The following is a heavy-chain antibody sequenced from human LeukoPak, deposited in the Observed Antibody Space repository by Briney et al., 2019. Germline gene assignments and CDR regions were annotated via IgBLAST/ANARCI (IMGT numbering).Heavy chain of an antibody. CDR3: ARVGDYWENFDY. CDR1: GYTFTGYY. J-gene: IGHJ4*02. Sequence: ASVKVSCKASGYTFTGYYMHWVRQAPGQGLEWMGRINPNSGGTNYAQKFQGRVTMTRDTSISTAYMKLSRLRSDDTAVYYCARVGDYWENFDYWGQGTLVTVSS. D-gene: IGHD4-17*01. V-gene: IGHV1-2*06. CDR2: INPNSGGT.